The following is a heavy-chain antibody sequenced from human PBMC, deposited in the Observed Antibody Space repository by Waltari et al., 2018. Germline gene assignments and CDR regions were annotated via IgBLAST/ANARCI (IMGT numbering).Heavy chain of an antibody. D-gene: IGHD3-3*01. V-gene: IGHV1-2*06. CDR3: ARSGGTTIFGVAE. Sequence: QVQLVQSGAEVKKPGASVRVSCKASGYTFSDFFIHWVRQAPGQGLEWMGRINPKSGDRKYAQKFQGRVTMTGDTSISTAYMELSGLRSDDTAYYYCARSGGTTIFGVAEWGQGSLVTVSS. J-gene: IGHJ4*02. CDR2: INPKSGDR. CDR1: GYTFSDFF.